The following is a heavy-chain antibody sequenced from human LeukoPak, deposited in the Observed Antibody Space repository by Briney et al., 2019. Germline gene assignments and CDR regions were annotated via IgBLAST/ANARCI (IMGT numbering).Heavy chain of an antibody. CDR1: GGSFSGYY. D-gene: IGHD2-8*01. CDR2: INYSGST. Sequence: SETLSLTCAVYGGSFSGYYWSWIRQPPGKGLEWIGEINYSGSTKYNPSLKSRVTISVDRSKNQFSLKLSSVTAADTAVYYCARVRSGCTNGVCSNWFDPWGQGTLVTVSS. J-gene: IGHJ5*02. CDR3: ARVRSGCTNGVCSNWFDP. V-gene: IGHV4-34*01.